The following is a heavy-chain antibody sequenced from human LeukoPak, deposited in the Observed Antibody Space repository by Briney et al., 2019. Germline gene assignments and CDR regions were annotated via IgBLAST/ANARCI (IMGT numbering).Heavy chain of an antibody. CDR2: IYYSGST. CDR1: GGSISSYY. V-gene: IGHV4-59*01. J-gene: IGHJ5*02. D-gene: IGHD3-16*01. Sequence: SETLSLTCTVSGGSISSYYWSWIRQPPGKGLEWIGYIYYSGSTNYNPSLKSRVTISVDTSKNQFSLKLSSVTAADTAVYYCARDGGPGRFDPWGQGTLVTVSS. CDR3: ARDGGPGRFDP.